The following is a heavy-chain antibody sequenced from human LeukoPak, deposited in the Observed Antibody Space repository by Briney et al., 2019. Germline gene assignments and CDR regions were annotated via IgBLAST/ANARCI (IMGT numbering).Heavy chain of an antibody. CDR3: ARVGRGDHTWGSYYCDH. CDR2: ISSSGST. D-gene: IGHD3-16*01. CDR1: GDSFSSYH. Sequence: SETLSLTCTVSGDSFSSYHWSWLRQPPGKGLDGIGYISSSGSTSYNPSLETRLTISVDTSKNQFSLKLSSVTAADTAVYYCARVGRGDHTWGSYYCDHWGQGTLVSVSS. J-gene: IGHJ4*02. V-gene: IGHV4-59*01.